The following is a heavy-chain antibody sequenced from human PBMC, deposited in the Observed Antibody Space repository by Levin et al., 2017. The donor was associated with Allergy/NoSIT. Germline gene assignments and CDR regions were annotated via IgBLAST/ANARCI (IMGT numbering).Heavy chain of an antibody. CDR3: ARYTSSWSLSAFDI. D-gene: IGHD6-13*01. J-gene: IGHJ3*02. CDR1: GGSFSDYY. V-gene: IGHV4-34*01. Sequence: PSETLSLTCTVYGGSFSDYYWSWIRQPPGKGLEWIGEINHSGSPNYNPSLKSRVTMSVDTSRNQFSLKLTSVTAADTAVYDCARYTSSWSLSAFDIWGQGTLVTVSS. CDR2: INHSGSP.